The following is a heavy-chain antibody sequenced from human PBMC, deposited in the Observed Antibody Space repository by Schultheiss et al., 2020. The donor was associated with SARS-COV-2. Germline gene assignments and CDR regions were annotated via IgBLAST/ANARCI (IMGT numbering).Heavy chain of an antibody. CDR1: GGTFSSYA. CDR3: ARAAGGVYNWFDP. D-gene: IGHD3-16*01. CDR2: VTPYNGLT. Sequence: ASVKVSCKASGGTFSSYAFSWVRQAPGQGLEWMGWVTPYNGLTKYAQKFQGRVTMTTDTSTSTAYMELTSLTTDDTAVYYCARAAGGVYNWFDPWGQGTLVTVSS. J-gene: IGHJ5*02. V-gene: IGHV1-18*01.